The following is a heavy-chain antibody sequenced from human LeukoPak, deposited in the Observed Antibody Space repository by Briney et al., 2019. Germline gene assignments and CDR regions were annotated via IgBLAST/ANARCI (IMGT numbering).Heavy chain of an antibody. J-gene: IGHJ5*02. CDR1: GGSISSSSYS. D-gene: IGHD6-19*01. CDR3: ARSPGAVADRNWFDP. Sequence: SETLSLTCTVSGGSISSSSYSWGWIRQPPGKGLEWIGSIYYSGSTYYNPSLKSRVTISVDTSKNQFSLKLSSVTAADTAVYYCARSPGAVADRNWFDPWGQGTLVTVSS. V-gene: IGHV4-39*01. CDR2: IYYSGST.